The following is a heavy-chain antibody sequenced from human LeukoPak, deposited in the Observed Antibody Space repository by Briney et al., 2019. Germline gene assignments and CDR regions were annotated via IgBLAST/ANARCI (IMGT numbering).Heavy chain of an antibody. Sequence: GASVKVSCKASGGTFSSYAISWVRQAPGQGLEWMGGIIPIFGTANYAQKFQGRVTITADKSTSTAYMELSSLRSEDTAVYYCARDPPDISIAARLPRGVWGQGTLVTVSS. V-gene: IGHV1-69*06. CDR1: GGTFSSYA. CDR2: IIPIFGTA. J-gene: IGHJ4*02. D-gene: IGHD6-6*01. CDR3: ARDPPDISIAARLPRGV.